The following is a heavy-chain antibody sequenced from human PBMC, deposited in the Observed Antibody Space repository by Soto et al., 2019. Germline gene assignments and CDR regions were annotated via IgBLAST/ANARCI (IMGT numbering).Heavy chain of an antibody. CDR1: GESLNYYY. CDR2: FYQGGST. V-gene: IGHV4-34*01. CDR3: ARGMWSDRFAN. Sequence: HVQVQQWGVGLLKPSETLSLTCAVYGESLNYYYWSWIRQAPGKGLEWIGEFYQGGSTHYNPSVKSRVTISVDMSSQQFSLKLTSVTAADTATYYCARGMWSDRFANWGQGTLVTVSS. D-gene: IGHD2-21*01. J-gene: IGHJ5*02.